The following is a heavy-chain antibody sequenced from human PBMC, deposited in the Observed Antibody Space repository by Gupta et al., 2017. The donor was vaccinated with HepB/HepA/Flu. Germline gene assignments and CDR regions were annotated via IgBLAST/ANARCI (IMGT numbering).Heavy chain of an antibody. CDR2: IHYTGRT. V-gene: IGHV4-39*01. Sequence: QLQLQESGPGLVKPSETLSLTCTFSGGSISSGTYSWGWIRQPPGKGLEWIGSIHYTGRTYYNPSLKSRVTMSVDTSRTRVSLNLSSMTATDTAVYYCARHDPSSSGWPVDYWGQGTLVTGSS. CDR3: ARHDPSSSGWPVDY. J-gene: IGHJ4*02. CDR1: GGSISSGTYS. D-gene: IGHD6-19*01.